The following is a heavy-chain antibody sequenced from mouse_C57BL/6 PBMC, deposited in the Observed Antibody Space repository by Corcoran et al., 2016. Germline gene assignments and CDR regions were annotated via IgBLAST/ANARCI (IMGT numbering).Heavy chain of an antibody. CDR3: ARSETVVADY. D-gene: IGHD1-1*01. CDR2: INTYSGVP. CDR1: GYTFTTYG. Sequence: QTQLVQSGPELKKPGETVKISCKASGYTFTTYGMSWVKQAPGKGLKWMGWINTYSGVPTYADDFKGRFAFSLETSASTAYLQINNLKNEDTATYFCARSETVVADYWGQGTTLTVSS. V-gene: IGHV9-3*01. J-gene: IGHJ2*01.